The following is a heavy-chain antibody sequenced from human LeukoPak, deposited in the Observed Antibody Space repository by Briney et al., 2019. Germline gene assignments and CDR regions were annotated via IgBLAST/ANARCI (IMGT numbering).Heavy chain of an antibody. Sequence: WGSLRLSCAASGFTFSSYSMNWVRQAPGKGLEWVSSISSSSSYIYYADSVEGRFTISRDNARNSLYLEMRAEDTAVYYCAGGTSARWELLGAFDIWGQGTMVTVSS. V-gene: IGHV3-21*01. J-gene: IGHJ3*02. CDR3: AGGTSARWELLGAFDI. CDR1: GFTFSSYS. D-gene: IGHD1-26*01. CDR2: ISSSSSYI.